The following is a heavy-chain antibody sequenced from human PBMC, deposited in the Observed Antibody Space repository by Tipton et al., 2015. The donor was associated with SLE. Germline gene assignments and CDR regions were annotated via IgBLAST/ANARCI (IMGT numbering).Heavy chain of an antibody. CDR3: ATRGGGNSGWFDP. V-gene: IGHV4-34*01. J-gene: IGHJ5*02. CDR1: GGSISTYY. Sequence: TLSLTCTLSGGSISTYYWSWIRQPPGKGLEWIGEINHSGSTNYNPSLKSRVTISVDTSKNQFSLKLGSVTAADTAVYYCATRGGGNSGWFDPWGQGTLVTVSS. CDR2: INHSGST. D-gene: IGHD4-23*01.